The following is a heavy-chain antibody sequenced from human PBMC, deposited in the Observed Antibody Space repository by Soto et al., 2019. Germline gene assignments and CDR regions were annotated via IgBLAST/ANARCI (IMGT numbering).Heavy chain of an antibody. CDR1: GYTFTNFG. CDR2: ISAFNGHT. J-gene: IGHJ5*02. V-gene: IGHV1-18*01. Sequence: QVQLVQSGTEVKKPGASVKVSCKTSGYTFTNFGISWVRQAPGQGLEWMGWISAFNGHTHHAQRFQGRVTLTTDTSTTTAFLELRSRRSDDTAVYYCAREPPRATAGLNYFDPWGQGTLVSVSS. CDR3: AREPPRATAGLNYFDP. D-gene: IGHD6-13*01.